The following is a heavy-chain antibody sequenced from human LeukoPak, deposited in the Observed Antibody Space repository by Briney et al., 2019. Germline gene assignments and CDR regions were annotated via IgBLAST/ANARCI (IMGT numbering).Heavy chain of an antibody. CDR3: ARGTTSGWPDYFDY. Sequence: RFNIHGMTPLYAASVTGRFTISRDNAKNRLYVQVNGLRAEDTAVYYCARGTTSGWPDYFDYWGQGTLVTVSS. D-gene: IGHD6-19*01. V-gene: IGHV3-74*01. CDR2: FNIHGMTP. J-gene: IGHJ4*02.